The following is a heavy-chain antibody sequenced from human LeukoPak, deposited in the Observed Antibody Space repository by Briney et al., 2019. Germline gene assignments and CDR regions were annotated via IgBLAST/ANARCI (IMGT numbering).Heavy chain of an antibody. CDR3: ARDLAHYVWGSYRYTGYYFDY. D-gene: IGHD3-16*02. CDR2: IRSSSSYI. Sequence: PGGSLRLSCAASGFTFSSYSMNWVRQPPGKGLEWVSSIRSSSSYIYYADSVKGRFTISRDNAKNSLYLQMNSLRAEDTAVYYCARDLAHYVWGSYRYTGYYFDYWGQGTLVTVSS. CDR1: GFTFSSYS. V-gene: IGHV3-21*01. J-gene: IGHJ4*02.